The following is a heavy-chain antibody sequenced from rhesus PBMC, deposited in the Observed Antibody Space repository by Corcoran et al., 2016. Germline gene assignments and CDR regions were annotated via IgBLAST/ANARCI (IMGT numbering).Heavy chain of an antibody. Sequence: QVQLQESGPGLVKPSETLSLTCAVSGGSISGGYGWSWIRQPPGKGLEWIGHIFGSIGSTYYNPSLKSRVIISRDTSTNQFSLKLSSVTAADTAVYYCARQIFWTGLDYWGQGVLVTVSS. CDR2: IFGSIGST. J-gene: IGHJ4*01. CDR3: ARQIFWTGLDY. D-gene: IGHD3-3*01. V-gene: IGHV4S7*01. CDR1: GGSISGGYG.